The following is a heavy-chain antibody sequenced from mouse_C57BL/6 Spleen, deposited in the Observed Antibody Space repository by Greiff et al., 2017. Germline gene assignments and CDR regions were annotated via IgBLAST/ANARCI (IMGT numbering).Heavy chain of an antibody. Sequence: DVKLVESGGGLVKPGGSLKLSCAASGFTFSSYAMSWVRQTPEKRLEWVATISDGGSYTYYPDNVKGRFTISRDNAKNNLYLQMSHLKSEDTAMYYCAREQIYYGNYYYAMDYWGQGTSVTVSS. CDR1: GFTFSSYA. CDR3: AREQIYYGNYYYAMDY. V-gene: IGHV5-4*01. CDR2: ISDGGSYT. D-gene: IGHD2-1*01. J-gene: IGHJ4*01.